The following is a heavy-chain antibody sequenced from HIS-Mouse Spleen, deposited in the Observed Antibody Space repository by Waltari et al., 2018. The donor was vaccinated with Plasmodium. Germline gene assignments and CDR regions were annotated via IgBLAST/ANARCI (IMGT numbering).Heavy chain of an antibody. CDR3: PHSVYYSNYFNY. Sequence: QITLKESGPTLVKPTQTLTLTCTFSGFSLSTSGVGVGWIRQPPGKALEWLALMYWDDDKRYSPSLNSRLTITKDTSKNQLVLTMTSMDPVDTARYCCPHSVYYSNYFNYWGQGTLVTVSS. D-gene: IGHD4-4*01. J-gene: IGHJ4*02. CDR1: GFSLSTSGVG. V-gene: IGHV2-5*02. CDR2: MYWDDDK.